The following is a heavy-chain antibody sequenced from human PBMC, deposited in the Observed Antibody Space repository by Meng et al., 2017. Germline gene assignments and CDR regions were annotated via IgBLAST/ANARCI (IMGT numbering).Heavy chain of an antibody. CDR1: GFTFSSYE. CDR2: ISSSGSTI. J-gene: IGHJ2*01. V-gene: IGHV3-48*03. CDR3: ARDYLYNWNYGYWYFDL. Sequence: LSLTCAASGFTFSSYEMNWVRQAPGKGLEWVSYISSSGSTIYYADSVKGRFTTSRDNAKNSLYLQMNSLRAEDTAVYYCARDYLYNWNYGYWYFDLWGRGTLVTVSS. D-gene: IGHD1-7*01.